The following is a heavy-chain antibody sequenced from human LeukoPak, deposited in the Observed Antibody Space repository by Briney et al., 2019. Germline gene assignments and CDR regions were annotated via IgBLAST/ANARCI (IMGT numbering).Heavy chain of an antibody. V-gene: IGHV3-33*01. CDR3: ARAGFYSSFYYYYYYMDV. D-gene: IGHD4-11*01. J-gene: IGHJ6*03. Sequence: PGGSLRLSCAASGFTFSSYGMHWVRQAPGKGLEWVAVIWYDGSNKYYADSVKGRFTISRDNSKNTLYLQMNSLRAEDTAVYYCARAGFYSSFYYYYYYMDVWGKGTTVTVSS. CDR1: GFTFSSYG. CDR2: IWYDGSNK.